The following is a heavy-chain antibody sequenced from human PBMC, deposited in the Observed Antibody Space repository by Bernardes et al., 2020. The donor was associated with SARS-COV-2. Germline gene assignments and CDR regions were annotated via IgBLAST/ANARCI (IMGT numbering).Heavy chain of an antibody. J-gene: IGHJ4*02. V-gene: IGHV4-39*01. Sequence: SNTLQVTCTFSGGSITSTSYYWGWLRQPPGKGLAWFGSIHYSGSTHYTPSLKSRVTISLDPSKHQFALNLSSVTAADTAVYFCARRSGVVDYLLYFDYWGQGTLVTVSS. CDR3: ARRSGVVDYLLYFDY. D-gene: IGHD3-3*01. CDR2: IHYSGST. CDR1: GGSITSTSYY.